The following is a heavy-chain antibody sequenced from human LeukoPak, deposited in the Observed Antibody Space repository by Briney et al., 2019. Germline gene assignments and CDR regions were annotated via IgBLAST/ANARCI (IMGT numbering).Heavy chain of an antibody. J-gene: IGHJ4*02. CDR1: GFIFSSYG. CDR3: AKDNHHSIAVTSGLDY. CDR2: IRNDGSNE. V-gene: IGHV3-30*02. D-gene: IGHD6-19*01. Sequence: GGSLRLSCAASGFIFSSYGMHWVRQAPGKGLEWVAHIRNDGSNEYYAESVKGRLTISRDNSKNTLYLQMNSLRAEDTAVYYCAKDNHHSIAVTSGLDYWGQGTLVAVSS.